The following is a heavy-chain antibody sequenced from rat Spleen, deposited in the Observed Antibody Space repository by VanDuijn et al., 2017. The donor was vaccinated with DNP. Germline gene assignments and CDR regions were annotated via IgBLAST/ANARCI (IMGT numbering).Heavy chain of an antibody. CDR1: GYSITSNY. Sequence: EVQLQESGPGLVKPSQSLSLTCSVTGYSITSNYWAWIRKFPGNKLEWMGYINNAGSTTYNPSLKSRVSITRDTSKNQLFLQVNSVTTEDRATYYCARSVDWDPYVMDAWGQGASVTVSS. D-gene: IGHD5-1*01. J-gene: IGHJ4*01. CDR3: ARSVDWDPYVMDA. V-gene: IGHV3-3*01. CDR2: INNAGST.